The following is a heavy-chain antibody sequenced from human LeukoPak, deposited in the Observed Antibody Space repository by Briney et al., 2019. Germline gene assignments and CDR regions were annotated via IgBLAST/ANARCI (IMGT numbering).Heavy chain of an antibody. J-gene: IGHJ3*02. Sequence: GASLKISCQGSGYSFTTYWIGWVRQMPGKGLEWMGIIYPGDSDTRYSPSFQGQVTISADKSISTAYLQWSSLKASDTAMYYCARDYYGSGVDAFDIWGQGTMVTVSS. CDR1: GYSFTTYW. V-gene: IGHV5-51*01. D-gene: IGHD3-10*01. CDR3: ARDYYGSGVDAFDI. CDR2: IYPGDSDT.